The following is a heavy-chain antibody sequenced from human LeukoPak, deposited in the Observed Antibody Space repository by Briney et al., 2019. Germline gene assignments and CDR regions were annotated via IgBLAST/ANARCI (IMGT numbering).Heavy chain of an antibody. CDR3: ARDRPYNWNPFYYYYMDV. CDR1: GFTFDDYG. V-gene: IGHV3-20*04. Sequence: PGGSLRLSCAASGFTFDDYGMSWVRQAPGKGLEWVSGINWNGGSTGYADSVKGRFTISRDNAKNYLYLQMNSLRAEDTALYYCARDRPYNWNPFYYYYMDVWGKGTTVTVSS. J-gene: IGHJ6*03. D-gene: IGHD1-20*01. CDR2: INWNGGST.